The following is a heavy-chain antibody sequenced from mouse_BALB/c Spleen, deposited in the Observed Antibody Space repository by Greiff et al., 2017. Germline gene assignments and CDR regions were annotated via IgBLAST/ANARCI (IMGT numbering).Heavy chain of an antibody. CDR1: GFSLSSYS. J-gene: IGHJ3*01. Sequence: VQLVESGPGLVAPSQSLSITCTVSGFSLSSYSVHWVRQPPGKGLAWLGMIWGGGSTAYTSALKSRLSISKDNSKSQVFLKMNSLQTDDTAMYYCARIPKPAYYRYDEVAYWGQGTLVTVSA. CDR2: IWGGGST. D-gene: IGHD2-14*01. V-gene: IGHV2-6-4*01. CDR3: ARIPKPAYYRYDEVAY.